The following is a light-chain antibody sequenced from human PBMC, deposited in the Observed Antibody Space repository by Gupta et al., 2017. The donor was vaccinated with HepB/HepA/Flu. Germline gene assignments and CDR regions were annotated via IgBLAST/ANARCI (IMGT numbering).Light chain of an antibody. J-gene: IGKJ1*01. Sequence: DIQITQSPSSLSASVGDRVTITCRASQDISNDLDWYQQRPGKAPKRLIYAASNLGTGVPSRFIGSGSGAEFTLTISSLQPEDFAIYYCRHHNYYPSTFGEGTKVEIK. CDR1: QDISND. CDR2: AAS. V-gene: IGKV1-17*01. CDR3: RHHNYYPST.